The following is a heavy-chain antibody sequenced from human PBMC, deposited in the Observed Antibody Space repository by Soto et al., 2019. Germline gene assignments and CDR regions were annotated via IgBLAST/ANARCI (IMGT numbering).Heavy chain of an antibody. CDR3: ATRSLFYGDPTFDY. Sequence: GXSLRLSCAASGFTFSIYWLSWVRQAPVKGLEWVANSKQDGSEKYSADSVKGRFPTSRDNPKNSLYLQMNTLRAEDTAVYYCATRSLFYGDPTFDYWGQGTLVTVSS. V-gene: IGHV3-7*01. J-gene: IGHJ4*02. D-gene: IGHD4-17*01. CDR2: SKQDGSEK. CDR1: GFTFSIYW.